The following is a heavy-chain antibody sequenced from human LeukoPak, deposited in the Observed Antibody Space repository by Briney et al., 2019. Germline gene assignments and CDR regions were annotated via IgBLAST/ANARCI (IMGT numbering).Heavy chain of an antibody. Sequence: PSETLSLTCTVSGGSISSSSYYWGWIRQPPGKGLEWIGSIYYGGSTYYNPSLKSRVTISVDTSKNQFSLKLSSVTAADTAVYYCARADIVSRGFDPWGQGTLVTVSS. CDR1: GGSISSSSYY. CDR2: IYYGGST. D-gene: IGHD2-15*01. V-gene: IGHV4-39*07. CDR3: ARADIVSRGFDP. J-gene: IGHJ5*02.